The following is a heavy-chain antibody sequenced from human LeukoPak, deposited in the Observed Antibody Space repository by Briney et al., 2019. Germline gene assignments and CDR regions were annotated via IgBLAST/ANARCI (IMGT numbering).Heavy chain of an antibody. J-gene: IGHJ6*02. CDR3: ARHLSGWVSSYYYYGMDV. CDR2: IYPGDSDT. D-gene: IGHD6-19*01. Sequence: GESLKISCKGSGYSFTSYWIGWVRQMPGKGLEWMGTIYPGDSDTRYSPSFQGQVTISADKSISTAYLQWSSLKASDTAMYYCARHLSGWVSSYYYYGMDVWGQGTTVTVSS. V-gene: IGHV5-51*01. CDR1: GYSFTSYW.